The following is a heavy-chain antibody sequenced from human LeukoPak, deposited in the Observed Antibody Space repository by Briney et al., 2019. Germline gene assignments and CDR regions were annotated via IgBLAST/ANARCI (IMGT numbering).Heavy chain of an antibody. J-gene: IGHJ5*02. CDR1: GYTFTGYY. Sequence: ASVKVSCKASGYTFTGYYMHWVQQAPGQGLEWMGWINPNSGGTNYAQKFQGRVTMTRDTSISTAYMELSRLRSDDTAVYYCARDGEVIAAAGSNNWFDPWGQGALVTVSS. CDR3: ARDGEVIAAAGSNNWFDP. D-gene: IGHD6-13*01. CDR2: INPNSGGT. V-gene: IGHV1-2*02.